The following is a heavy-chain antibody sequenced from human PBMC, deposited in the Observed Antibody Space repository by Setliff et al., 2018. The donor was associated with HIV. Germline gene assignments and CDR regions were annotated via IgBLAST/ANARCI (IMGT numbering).Heavy chain of an antibody. Sequence: TSETLSLTCTVSGGSISSIDYYWSWIRQPPGKGLEWIGYIYYSGSTYYNPSLKSRVTISVDTSKNQFSLKLSSVTAADTAVYYCARAPPGIQNDAFDVWGQGTMVTVS. J-gene: IGHJ3*01. V-gene: IGHV4-30-4*08. CDR2: IYYSGST. CDR3: ARAPPGIQNDAFDV. CDR1: GGSISSIDYY.